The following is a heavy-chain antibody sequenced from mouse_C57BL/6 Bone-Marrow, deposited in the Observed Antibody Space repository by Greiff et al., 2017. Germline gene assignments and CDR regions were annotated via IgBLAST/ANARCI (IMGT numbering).Heavy chain of an antibody. V-gene: IGHV1-7*01. D-gene: IGHD2-13*01. CDR3: TRGGSYGDY. J-gene: IGHJ3*01. CDR1: GYTFTSYW. CDR2: INPSSGYT. Sequence: VQLQQSGAELAKPGASVKLSCKASGYTFTSYWMHWVKQRPGQGLEWIGYINPSSGYTKYNQKFKGKATLTADKSSSTAYMQLSSLTYEDSAVYCCTRGGSYGDYWGQGTMVTVSA.